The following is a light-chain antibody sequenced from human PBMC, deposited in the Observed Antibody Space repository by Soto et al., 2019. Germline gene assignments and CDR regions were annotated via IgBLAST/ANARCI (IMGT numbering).Light chain of an antibody. CDR1: SSDIRAYNF. J-gene: IGLJ3*02. Sequence: QSALTQPASVSGSPGQSITISCTGTSSDIRAYNFVSWYQQHPGKAPKLMIFEVRNRPSGVSNRFSGSKADNTASLTISGLQAEDEAEYYCSSYTTSNTWVFGGGTQLTVL. CDR2: EVR. V-gene: IGLV2-14*01. CDR3: SSYTTSNTWV.